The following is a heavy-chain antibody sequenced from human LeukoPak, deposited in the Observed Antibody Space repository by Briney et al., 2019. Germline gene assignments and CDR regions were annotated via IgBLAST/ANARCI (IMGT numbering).Heavy chain of an antibody. V-gene: IGHV1-46*01. J-gene: IGHJ6*02. D-gene: IGHD2-15*01. CDR1: GYTFTSYY. CDR3: ARQYSTPQGPPYYYYGMDV. CDR2: INPSGGST. Sequence: ASVKVSCKASGYTFTSYYMHWVRQAPGQGLEWMGIINPSGGSTSYAQKFQGRVTMTRDTSTSTVYMELSSLRSEDTAVYYCARQYSTPQGPPYYYYGMDVWGQGTTVTVSS.